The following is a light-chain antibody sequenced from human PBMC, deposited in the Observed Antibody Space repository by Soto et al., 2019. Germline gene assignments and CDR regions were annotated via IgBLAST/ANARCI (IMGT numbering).Light chain of an antibody. CDR2: EGS. Sequence: QSALTQPASVSGSPGQSITISCTGTSSEVGSYNLVSWYQQHPGKAPKLMIYEGSKRPSGVSNRFSGSKSGNTASLTISGLQAEDEADYYCCSYAGSSTYGVFGGGTNLTVL. CDR3: CSYAGSSTYGV. CDR1: SSEVGSYNL. J-gene: IGLJ2*01. V-gene: IGLV2-23*01.